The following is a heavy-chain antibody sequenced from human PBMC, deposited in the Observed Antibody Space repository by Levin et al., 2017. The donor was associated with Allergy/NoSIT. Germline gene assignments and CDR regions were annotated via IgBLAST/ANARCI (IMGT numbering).Heavy chain of an antibody. D-gene: IGHD3-9*01. V-gene: IGHV1-69*02. CDR3: ARGGELYYDILTGYYTLDY. J-gene: IGHJ4*02. CDR2: IIPILGIA. CDR1: GGTFSSYT. Sequence: SVKVSCKASGGTFSSYTISWVRQAPGQGLEWMGRIIPILGIANYAQKFQGRVTITADKSTSTAYMELSSLRSEDTAVYYCARGGELYYDILTGYYTLDYWGQGTLVTVSS.